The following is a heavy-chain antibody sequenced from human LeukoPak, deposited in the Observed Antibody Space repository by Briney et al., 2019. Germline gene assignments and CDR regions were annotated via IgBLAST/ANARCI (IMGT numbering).Heavy chain of an antibody. CDR1: GFTVSSNY. CDR2: IYSGGST. D-gene: IGHD3-10*01. V-gene: IGHV3-53*01. CDR3: ASGSGSYRTPYYYMDV. Sequence: GGSLRLSCVAPGFTVSSNYMSWVRQAPGKGLEWVSVIYSGGSTYYADSVKGRFTISRDNSKNTLYLQMNSLRAEDTAVYYCASGSGSYRTPYYYMDVWGTGTTVSVSS. J-gene: IGHJ6*03.